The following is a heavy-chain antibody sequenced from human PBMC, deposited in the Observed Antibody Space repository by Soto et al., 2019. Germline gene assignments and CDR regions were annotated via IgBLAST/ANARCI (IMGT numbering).Heavy chain of an antibody. D-gene: IGHD2-2*01. CDR1: EFTFPCYT. Sequence: GSLGMSCPATEFTFPCYTLTWVRRAPGKGLEWVSSICGSDGNTYYADSVKGRFTISRDNSRNTLYLQMNILRAEDTAIYYCAKCGTSSCYASADVWGQGT. V-gene: IGHV3-23*01. CDR2: ICGSDGNT. CDR3: AKCGTSSCYASADV. J-gene: IGHJ4*02.